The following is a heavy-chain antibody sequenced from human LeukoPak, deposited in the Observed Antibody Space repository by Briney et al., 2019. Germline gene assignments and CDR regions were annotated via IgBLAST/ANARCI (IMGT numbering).Heavy chain of an antibody. CDR3: AKDIGNWDFDY. J-gene: IGHJ4*02. CDR2: ISYDGSNK. D-gene: IGHD7-27*01. Sequence: GGSLRLSCAASGFTFSSYGMHWVRQAPGKGLEWVAVISYDGSNKYCADSVKGRFTISRDNSKNTLYLQMNSLRAEDTAVYYCAKDIGNWDFDYWGQGTLVTVSS. CDR1: GFTFSSYG. V-gene: IGHV3-30*18.